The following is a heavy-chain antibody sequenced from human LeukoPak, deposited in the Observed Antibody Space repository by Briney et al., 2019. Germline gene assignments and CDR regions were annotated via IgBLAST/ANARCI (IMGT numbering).Heavy chain of an antibody. CDR2: IIPIFGTA. CDR1: GGTFSSYA. V-gene: IGHV1-69*13. D-gene: IGHD3-10*01. J-gene: IGHJ3*01. Sequence: ASVKVSCKASGGTFSSYAISWERQAPGQGLEWMGGIIPIFGTANYAQKFQGRVTVTADEATSTAYMELSSLRSEDTAVYYCAREGTDWGQGTMVTVSS. CDR3: AREGTD.